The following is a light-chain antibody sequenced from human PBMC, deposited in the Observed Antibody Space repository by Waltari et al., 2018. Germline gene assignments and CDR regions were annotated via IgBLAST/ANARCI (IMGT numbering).Light chain of an antibody. J-gene: IGKJ1*01. CDR3: QQYHYWPPWT. CDR2: TAS. Sequence: DIQMTQSPSSLSASVGDRVTITCRASQSISIYLNWYQQRPGKAPKLLIYTASSLQSGVPSRFSGSGSGTDFTLTITGLQSEDFAVYYCQQYHYWPPWTFGQGTTVEI. V-gene: IGKV1-39*01. CDR1: QSISIY.